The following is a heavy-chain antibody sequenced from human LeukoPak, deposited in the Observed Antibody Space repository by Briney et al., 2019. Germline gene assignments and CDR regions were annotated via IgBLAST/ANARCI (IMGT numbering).Heavy chain of an antibody. CDR2: ISSSSSTM. J-gene: IGHJ5*02. D-gene: IGHD3-10*01. Sequence: GSLRLSCAASGFTFRSYSMNWVRQAPGKGLEWVSYISSSSSTMYYADSVKGRFTISRDNAKNSLYLQMNSLRAEDTAVYYCASWNFGNWFGPWGQGTLVTVSS. CDR1: GFTFRSYS. V-gene: IGHV3-48*01. CDR3: ASWNFGNWFGP.